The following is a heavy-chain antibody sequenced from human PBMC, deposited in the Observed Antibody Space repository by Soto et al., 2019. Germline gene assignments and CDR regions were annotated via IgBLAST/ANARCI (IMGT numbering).Heavy chain of an antibody. Sequence: QITLKESGPPLVKPTQTLTLTCTFSGFSLRTSGVGVGWIRQPPGKALEWLALIYWDDGKRYSPSLTSRLTITKDTSKNQVVLRMTTMDPVDSSTYYCAHLTTGGFYFDYWGQGTLVTVSS. CDR1: GFSLRTSGVG. CDR2: IYWDDGK. D-gene: IGHD4-17*01. CDR3: AHLTTGGFYFDY. V-gene: IGHV2-5*02. J-gene: IGHJ4*02.